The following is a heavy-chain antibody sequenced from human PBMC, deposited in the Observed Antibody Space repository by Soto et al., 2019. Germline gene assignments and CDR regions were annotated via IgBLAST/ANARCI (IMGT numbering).Heavy chain of an antibody. CDR2: INPYTGGT. Sequence: ASVKVSCKASGYTFTGYYVLWVRQAPGQGPECMGWINPYTGGTNYAQKFQGRVTMTRDTSISTAYMELSKLIYDDTAVYYCATQFQHCGGDCYRGPYFGMDVWGQGTTVTVSS. J-gene: IGHJ6*02. CDR3: ATQFQHCGGDCYRGPYFGMDV. V-gene: IGHV1-2*02. CDR1: GYTFTGYY. D-gene: IGHD2-21*02.